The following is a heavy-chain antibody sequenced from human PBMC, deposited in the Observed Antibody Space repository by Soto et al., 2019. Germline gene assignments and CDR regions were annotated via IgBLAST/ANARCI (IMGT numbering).Heavy chain of an antibody. CDR1: GGTFSSYA. J-gene: IGHJ6*02. Sequence: GASVKVSCKASGGTFSSYAISWVRQAPGQGLEWMGGIIPIFGTANYAQKFQGRVTITADESTSTAYMELSSLRSEDTAVYYCARLYPPAGIAARPGDYYYYGMDVWGQGTTVTVSS. CDR2: IIPIFGTA. CDR3: ARLYPPAGIAARPGDYYYYGMDV. D-gene: IGHD6-6*01. V-gene: IGHV1-69*13.